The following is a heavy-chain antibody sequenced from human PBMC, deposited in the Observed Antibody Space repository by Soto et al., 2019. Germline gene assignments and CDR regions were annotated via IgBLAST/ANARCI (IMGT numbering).Heavy chain of an antibody. D-gene: IGHD3-3*01. CDR1: GGSISSYY. J-gene: IGHJ5*02. CDR3: ARGNYDFWSGYLNWFDP. V-gene: IGHV4-59*01. CDR2: IYYSGST. Sequence: TSETLSLTCTVSGGSISSYYWSWIRQPPGKGLEWIGYIYYSGSTNYNPSLKSRVTISVDTSKNQFSLKLSSVTAADTAVYYCARGNYDFWSGYLNWFDPWGQGTLVTSPQ.